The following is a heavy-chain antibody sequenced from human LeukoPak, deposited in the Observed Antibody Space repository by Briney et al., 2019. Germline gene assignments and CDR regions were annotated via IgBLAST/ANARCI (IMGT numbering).Heavy chain of an antibody. D-gene: IGHD6-13*01. CDR3: ASRGAAAGKGDDAFDI. CDR1: GDPIIIGDYY. CDR2: IYYSGST. J-gene: IGHJ3*02. V-gene: IGHV4-61*08. Sequence: SETLSLTCSVSGDPIIIGDYYWSWIRQPPGKGLEWIGYIYYSGSTNYNPSLKSRVTISVDTSKNQFSLKLSSVTAADTAVYYCASRGAAAGKGDDAFDIWGQGTMVTVSS.